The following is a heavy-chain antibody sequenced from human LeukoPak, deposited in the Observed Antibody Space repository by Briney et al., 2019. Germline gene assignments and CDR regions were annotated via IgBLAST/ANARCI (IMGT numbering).Heavy chain of an antibody. CDR3: ARQAFRIDWNYGPHDY. D-gene: IGHD1-7*01. V-gene: IGHV4-39*01. CDR2: IYYSGST. J-gene: IGHJ4*02. CDR1: GGSISSSSYY. Sequence: PSETLSLTCTVSGGSISSSSYYWGWIRQPPGKGLEWIGSIYYSGSTYYNPSLKSRVTISVDTSKNQFSLKLSSVTAADTAVYYCARQAFRIDWNYGPHDYWGQGTLVTVSS.